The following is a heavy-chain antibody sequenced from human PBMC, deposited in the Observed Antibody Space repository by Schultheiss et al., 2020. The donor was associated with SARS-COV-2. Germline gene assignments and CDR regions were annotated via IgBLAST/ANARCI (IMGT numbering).Heavy chain of an antibody. CDR2: IWYDGSNK. V-gene: IGHV3-33*01. J-gene: IGHJ6*02. Sequence: GESLKISCAASGFTFSSYGMHWVRQAPGKGLEWVAVIWYDGSNKYYADSVKGRFTISRDDSKNTLYLQMNSLKTEDTAVYYCTTAYDSSGYYWYYYYYGMDVWGQGTTVTVSS. CDR1: GFTFSSYG. D-gene: IGHD3-22*01. CDR3: TTAYDSSGYYWYYYYYGMDV.